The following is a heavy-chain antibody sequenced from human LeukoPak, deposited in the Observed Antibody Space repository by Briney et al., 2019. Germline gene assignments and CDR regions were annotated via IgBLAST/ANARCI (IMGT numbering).Heavy chain of an antibody. CDR2: IIPIFGTA. J-gene: IGHJ5*02. CDR3: ARAVGIAARPLINWFDP. V-gene: IGHV1-69*05. Sequence: ASVKVSCKASGGTFSSYAINWVRQAPGQGLEWVGGIIPIFGTANYAQKFQGRVTITTDESTSTAYMELSSLRSEDTAVYYCARAVGIAARPLINWFDPWGQGTLVTVSS. D-gene: IGHD6-6*01. CDR1: GGTFSSYA.